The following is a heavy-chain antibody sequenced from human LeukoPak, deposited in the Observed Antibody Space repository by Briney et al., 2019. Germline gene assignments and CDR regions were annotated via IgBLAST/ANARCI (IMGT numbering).Heavy chain of an antibody. V-gene: IGHV1-69*01. D-gene: IGHD5-18*01. CDR1: GGTFSSYA. CDR2: IIPILGSA. CDR3: ARREAVKIQNDAFDI. J-gene: IGHJ3*02. Sequence: ASVKVSCKASGGTFSSYAISWVRQAPGQGLEWMGRIIPILGSANYAQKFQGRVTITAEESTSTAYMERSSLRSEDRAVYYCARREAVKIQNDAFDIWGQATMVTVSS.